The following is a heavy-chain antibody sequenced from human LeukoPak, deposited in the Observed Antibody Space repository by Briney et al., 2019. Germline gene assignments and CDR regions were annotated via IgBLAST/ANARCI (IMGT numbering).Heavy chain of an antibody. D-gene: IGHD2-2*01. CDR1: GGSINGHY. V-gene: IGHV4-59*08. J-gene: IGHJ4*02. CDR2: IYYNGNT. CDR3: SGHCSSTSCHGDY. Sequence: SSETLSLTCTVSGGSINGHYWSWIRQSPGKGLEWIGYIYYNGNTNYNPSLKSRIAISVDTSKNQFSLKLSSVTAADTAVYYCSGHCSSTSCHGDYWGQGTLVTVSS.